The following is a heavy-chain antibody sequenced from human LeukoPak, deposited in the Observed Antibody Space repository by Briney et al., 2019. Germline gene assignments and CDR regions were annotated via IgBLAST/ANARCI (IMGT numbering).Heavy chain of an antibody. V-gene: IGHV5-51*01. CDR3: ARHGGSGWSDDYFDY. CDR1: GYSFTSYW. Sequence: GESLKISCKGSGYSFTSYWIGWVRQMPGKGVEWMGIIYPGDSDTRYSPSFQGQVTISADKSISTAYLQWSSLEAPDTAMYYCARHGGSGWSDDYFDYWGQGTLVTVSS. D-gene: IGHD6-19*01. J-gene: IGHJ4*02. CDR2: IYPGDSDT.